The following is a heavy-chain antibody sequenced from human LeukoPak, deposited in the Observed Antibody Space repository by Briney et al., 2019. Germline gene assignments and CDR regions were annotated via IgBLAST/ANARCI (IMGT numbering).Heavy chain of an antibody. Sequence: SETLSLTCTVSGDSISSWYWSWIRQPPGKGLEWIGYIYYSGTTNYNPSLKSRVSISLDTSKNQFSLKLSSVTAADTAVYYCARGEQNYYGHNWFDPWGQGTLVTVSS. CDR1: GDSISSWY. D-gene: IGHD3-10*01. J-gene: IGHJ5*02. CDR2: IYYSGTT. CDR3: ARGEQNYYGHNWFDP. V-gene: IGHV4-59*01.